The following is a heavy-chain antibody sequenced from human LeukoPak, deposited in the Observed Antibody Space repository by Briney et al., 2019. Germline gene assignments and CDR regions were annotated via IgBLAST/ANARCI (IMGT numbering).Heavy chain of an antibody. CDR2: ISTSDGNT. D-gene: IGHD5-24*01. J-gene: IGHJ4*02. V-gene: IGHV1-18*01. Sequence: ASVKVSCKASDYTFSSHGISGVRQAPGQGLEWMGWISTSDGNTNYAQNFQGRVTLTTDTSTSPAFMELRSLRSDDTALFYCARVSLLDGRWLHRGYYFDYWGQGTLVTVSS. CDR3: ARVSLLDGRWLHRGYYFDY. CDR1: DYTFSSHG.